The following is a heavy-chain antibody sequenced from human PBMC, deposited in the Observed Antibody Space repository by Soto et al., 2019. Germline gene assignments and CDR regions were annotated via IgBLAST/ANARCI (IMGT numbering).Heavy chain of an antibody. CDR3: AGGDSHAFDI. D-gene: IGHD2-21*02. CDR1: GFTFSSYA. J-gene: IGHJ3*02. CDR2: ISYDGSNK. V-gene: IGHV3-30-3*01. Sequence: QVQLVESGGGVVQPGRSLRLSCEASGFTFSSYAMHWVRQAPGKGLEWVAVISYDGSNKYYADSVKGRFTISRDNSKNTLYLQMNSLRAEDTAVYYCAGGDSHAFDIWGQGTMVTVSS.